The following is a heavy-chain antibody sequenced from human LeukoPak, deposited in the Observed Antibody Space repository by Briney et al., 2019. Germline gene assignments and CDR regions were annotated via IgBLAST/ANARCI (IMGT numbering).Heavy chain of an antibody. Sequence: PGGSLRLSCAASGFTVSTYYMAWVRQAPGKGLEWVGRIRSKTDGGTTDYAAPVKGRFTISRDDSKQTLYLQMSSLKSGDTAVYYCTTDLGYSYDDFWGQGTLVTVSS. D-gene: IGHD5-18*01. CDR2: IRSKTDGGTT. V-gene: IGHV3-15*01. CDR1: GFTVSTYY. CDR3: TTDLGYSYDDF. J-gene: IGHJ4*02.